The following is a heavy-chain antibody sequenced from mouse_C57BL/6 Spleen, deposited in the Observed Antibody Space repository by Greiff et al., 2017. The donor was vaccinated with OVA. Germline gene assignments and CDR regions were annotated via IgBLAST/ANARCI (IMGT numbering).Heavy chain of an antibody. CDR2: IDPSDSYT. D-gene: IGHD2-2*01. CDR1: GYTFTSYW. J-gene: IGHJ4*01. V-gene: IGHV1-69*01. Sequence: VKLQQPGAELVMPGASVKLSCKASGYTFTSYWMHWVKQRPGQGLEWIGEIDPSDSYTNYNQKFKGKSTLTVDKSSSTAYMQLSSLTSEDSAVYYCARWGYDGMDYWGQGTSVTVSS. CDR3: ARWGYDGMDY.